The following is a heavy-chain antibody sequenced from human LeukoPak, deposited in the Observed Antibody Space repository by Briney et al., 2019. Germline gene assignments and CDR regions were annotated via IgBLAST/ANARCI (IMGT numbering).Heavy chain of an antibody. J-gene: IGHJ6*03. CDR1: GFTFSSYA. CDR2: ISGSGGST. D-gene: IGHD2-2*01. CDR3: APHCSSTSCYPYYYYYYMDV. V-gene: IGHV3-23*01. Sequence: GGSLRLSCAASGFTFSSYAMSWVRQAPGKGLEWVSAISGSGGSTYYADSVKGRFTISRDNSKNTLYLQMNSLRAEDTAVYYCAPHCSSTSCYPYYYYYYMDVWGKGTTVTVSS.